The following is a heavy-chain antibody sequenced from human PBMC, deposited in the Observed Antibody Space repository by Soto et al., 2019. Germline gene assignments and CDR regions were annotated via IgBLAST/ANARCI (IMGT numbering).Heavy chain of an antibody. CDR1: GFTFSSYA. Sequence: GGSLRLSCAASGFTFSSYAMHWVRQAPGKGLEWVAVISYDGSNKYYADSVKGRFTISRDNSKNTLYLQMNSLRAEDTAVYYCARDLGSGSFEDYYYYYGMDVWGQGTTVTVSS. D-gene: IGHD3-10*01. J-gene: IGHJ6*02. V-gene: IGHV3-30-3*01. CDR3: ARDLGSGSFEDYYYYYGMDV. CDR2: ISYDGSNK.